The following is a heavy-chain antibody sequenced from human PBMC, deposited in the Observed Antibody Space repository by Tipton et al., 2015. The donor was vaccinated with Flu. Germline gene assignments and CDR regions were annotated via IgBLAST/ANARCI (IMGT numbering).Heavy chain of an antibody. D-gene: IGHD7-27*01. CDR3: ATKFANWGIWEPRDY. V-gene: IGHV4-34*01. Sequence: GLVKPSETLSLTCVVYGGSFSGYYWSWIRQPPGKGLEWIGEINHSGTTNYNPSLKSRLTISVDKSKNHFSLILSSVTAADTAVYYCATKFANWGIWEPRDYWGQGTLVTVSS. J-gene: IGHJ4*02. CDR1: GGSFSGYY. CDR2: INHSGTT.